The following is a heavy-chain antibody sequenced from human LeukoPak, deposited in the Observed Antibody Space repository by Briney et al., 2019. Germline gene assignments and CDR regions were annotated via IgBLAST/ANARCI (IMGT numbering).Heavy chain of an antibody. CDR1: GFTFSDYY. CDR3: ARDGGSSWYFDY. V-gene: IGHV3-11*04. J-gene: IGHJ4*02. CDR2: ISSSGNTT. Sequence: PGGSLRLSCASSGFTFSDYYMSWIREAPGKVLECVSYISSSGNTTYHADSVKGRFTISRDNAKNSLYLQMSSLRAEDTAVYYCARDGGSSWYFDYWGQRTLVSVSS. D-gene: IGHD6-13*01.